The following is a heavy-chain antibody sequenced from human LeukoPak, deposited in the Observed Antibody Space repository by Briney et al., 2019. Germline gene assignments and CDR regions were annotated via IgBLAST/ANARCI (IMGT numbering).Heavy chain of an antibody. J-gene: IGHJ4*02. CDR3: ARLVEYSSSYYFDY. CDR2: IYPGDSDT. D-gene: IGHD6-6*01. Sequence: GGALKISCKGSGYRFTSYWIGWVRQMPGKGLEGMGIIYPGDSDTRYSPSFQGQVTISADKSISTAYLQWSSLKASDTAMYYCARLVEYSSSYYFDYWGQGTLVTVSS. V-gene: IGHV5-51*01. CDR1: GYRFTSYW.